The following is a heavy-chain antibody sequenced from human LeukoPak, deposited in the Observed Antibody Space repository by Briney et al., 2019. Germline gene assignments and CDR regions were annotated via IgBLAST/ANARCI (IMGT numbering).Heavy chain of an antibody. CDR1: GFTFYSYA. Sequence: GGSLRLSCAASGFTFYSYAMSWVRQAPGEGLEWVSAISGSGASTYYADSVQGGFTITRDNSKNMLFLQMNSLTAEDTAVYFCARWNFGESESPFFYFYFGMDVWGQGTTVTVSS. D-gene: IGHD3-10*01. CDR3: ARWNFGESESPFFYFYFGMDV. J-gene: IGHJ6*02. V-gene: IGHV3-23*01. CDR2: ISGSGAST.